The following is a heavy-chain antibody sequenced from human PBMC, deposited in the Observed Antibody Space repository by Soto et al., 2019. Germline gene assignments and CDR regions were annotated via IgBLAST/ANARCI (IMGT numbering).Heavy chain of an antibody. CDR3: AKDKSRGVTVTPDY. CDR2: ISGAGGVT. J-gene: IGHJ4*02. CDR1: GFTFSNYA. Sequence: ESGGGLVQPGGSLRLSCAVSGFTFSNYAMTWVRQAPGKGPGWVSSISGAGGVTHYADSVRGRFTISRDNSKNTLYLQMNSLRAEDTAVYYCAKDKSRGVTVTPDYWGQGTLVTVSS. D-gene: IGHD4-17*01. V-gene: IGHV3-23*01.